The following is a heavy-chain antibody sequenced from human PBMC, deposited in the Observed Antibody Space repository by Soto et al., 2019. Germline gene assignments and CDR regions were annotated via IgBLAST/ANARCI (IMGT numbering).Heavy chain of an antibody. V-gene: IGHV1-3*01. D-gene: IGHD6-19*01. J-gene: IGHJ4*02. Sequence: QVQLVQSGAEVKKPGASVKVSCKASGYTFTSYAMHWVRQAPGQRLEWMGWINAGNGNTKYSQKFQGRVTITRDTSASTAYMELSSLRSEDTAVYYCARDSRAGTPALGYWGQGTLVTVSS. CDR1: GYTFTSYA. CDR2: INAGNGNT. CDR3: ARDSRAGTPALGY.